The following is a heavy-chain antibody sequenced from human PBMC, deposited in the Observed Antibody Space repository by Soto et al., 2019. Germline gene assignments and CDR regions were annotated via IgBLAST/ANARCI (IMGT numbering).Heavy chain of an antibody. CDR3: TTVPVLRFLEWLSTSYGMDV. D-gene: IGHD3-3*01. J-gene: IGHJ6*02. V-gene: IGHV3-15*07. Sequence: EGSLRLSCAASGFTFSNAWMNWVRQAPGKGLEWVGRIKSKTDGGTTDYAAPVKGRFTISRDDSKNTLYLQMNSLKTEDTAVYYCTTVPVLRFLEWLSTSYGMDVWGQGTTVTVSS. CDR1: GFTFSNAW. CDR2: IKSKTDGGTT.